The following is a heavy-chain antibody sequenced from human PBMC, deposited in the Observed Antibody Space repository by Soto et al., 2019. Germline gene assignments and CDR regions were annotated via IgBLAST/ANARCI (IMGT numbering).Heavy chain of an antibody. V-gene: IGHV3-7*03. Sequence: KGLEWVAHIKKDGSENYYVDSVTGRFTVSRDNTKNSLYLQMNSLRAEDTAVYYCAKLGSGYYTGLYFDYWGQGTLVTVSS. CDR2: IKKDGSEN. J-gene: IGHJ4*02. CDR3: AKLGSGYYTGLYFDY. D-gene: IGHD3-3*01.